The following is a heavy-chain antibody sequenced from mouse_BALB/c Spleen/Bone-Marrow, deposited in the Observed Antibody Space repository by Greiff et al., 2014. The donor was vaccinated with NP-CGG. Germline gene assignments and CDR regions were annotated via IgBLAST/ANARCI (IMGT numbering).Heavy chain of an antibody. CDR2: VNPYNGGT. D-gene: IGHD4-1*01. V-gene: IGHV1-19*01. CDR1: GYTFTDYY. CDR3: ATGTDY. J-gene: IGHJ4*01. Sequence: VHVKQSGPELVKPGASVKMSCKASGYTFTDYYMDWVKQSHGESFEWIGRVNPYNGGTSYNQKFKGKATLTVDKSSSTAYMELNSLTSEDSAVYYCATGTDYWGQGTSVTVSS.